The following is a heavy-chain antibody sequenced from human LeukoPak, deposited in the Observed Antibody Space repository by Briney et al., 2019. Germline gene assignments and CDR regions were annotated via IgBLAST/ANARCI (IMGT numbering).Heavy chain of an antibody. V-gene: IGHV4-30-2*01. CDR2: IYHSGTT. J-gene: IGHJ5*02. D-gene: IGHD6-13*01. CDR3: ARESSSWSNWFDP. Sequence: PSQTLSLTCAVSGGSISSGGYSWGWHRQPPGTGLEWLGYIYHSGTTYYNPSLKSRVTISVDRSKNQFSLKLNSVTAADTAVYYCARESSSWSNWFDPWGQGTLVTVSS. CDR1: GGSISSGGYS.